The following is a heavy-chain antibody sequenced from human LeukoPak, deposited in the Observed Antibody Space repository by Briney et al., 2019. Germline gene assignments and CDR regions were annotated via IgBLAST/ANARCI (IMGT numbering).Heavy chain of an antibody. J-gene: IGHJ4*01. Sequence: SETLSLTCTVSGGSISSYYWSWIRQPPGEGLEWIGYIYYSGSTNYNPSLKSRVTISVDTSKNQVSLKMSSVTAADTAVYYCAKSGGYGLIDYWGQGTLVTVSS. CDR1: GGSISSYY. V-gene: IGHV4-59*08. CDR3: AKSGGYGLIDY. CDR2: IYYSGST. D-gene: IGHD6-25*01.